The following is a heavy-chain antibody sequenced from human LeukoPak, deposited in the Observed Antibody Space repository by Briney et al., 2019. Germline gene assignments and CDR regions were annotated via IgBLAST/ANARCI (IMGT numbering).Heavy chain of an antibody. J-gene: IGHJ4*02. D-gene: IGHD6-19*01. Sequence: GGSLRLSCAASGFTFSSYAMSWVRQAPGKGLEWVSAISGSGGSTYYADSVKGRFTISRDNSKDTLYLQMNSLRAEDTAIYYCAKDPTSGWYAAQDYWGQGTLVTVSS. CDR1: GFTFSSYA. CDR3: AKDPTSGWYAAQDY. CDR2: ISGSGGST. V-gene: IGHV3-23*01.